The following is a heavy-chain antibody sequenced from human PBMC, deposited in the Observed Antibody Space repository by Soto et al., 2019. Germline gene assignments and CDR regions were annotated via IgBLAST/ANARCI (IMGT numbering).Heavy chain of an antibody. D-gene: IGHD5-12*01. CDR1: GFTFSDYY. J-gene: IGHJ4*02. Sequence: QVQLVESGGGLVKPGGSLRLSCAASGFTFSDYYMSWIRQAPGKGLEWVSYISSSSSYTNYADSVKGRFTISRDNAKNSLYLQMNSLRAEDTAVYYCARDHHRYSGYDDVDYWGQGTPVTVSS. CDR2: ISSSSSYT. CDR3: ARDHHRYSGYDDVDY. V-gene: IGHV3-11*05.